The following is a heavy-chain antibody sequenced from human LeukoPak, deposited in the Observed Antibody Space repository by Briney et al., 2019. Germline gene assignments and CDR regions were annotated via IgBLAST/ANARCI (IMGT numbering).Heavy chain of an antibody. CDR3: ARDNDYYDSSGYSYFDY. V-gene: IGHV4-59*06. Sequence: KTSETLSLTCTVSGGSISSYYWSWIRQHPGKGLEWIGYIYYSGSTYYNPSLKSRVTISVDTSKNQFSLKLSSVTAADTAVYYCARDNDYYDSSGYSYFDYWGQGTLVTVSS. CDR2: IYYSGST. D-gene: IGHD3-22*01. CDR1: GGSISSYY. J-gene: IGHJ4*02.